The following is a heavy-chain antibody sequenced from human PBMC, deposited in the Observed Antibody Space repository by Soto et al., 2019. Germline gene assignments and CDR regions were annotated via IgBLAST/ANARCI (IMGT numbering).Heavy chain of an antibody. D-gene: IGHD3-16*01. CDR3: ARGALGSYYFDY. CDR1: GFTFNNYW. J-gene: IGHJ4*02. Sequence: EVQLVESGGGLFQPGGSLRLSCAASGFTFNNYWIHWVRQAPGKGLVRVSRIKYDATSTNYADSVKGRFSISRDNAKNTVYLQMSSLRGDDTAVYYCARGALGSYYFDYWGQGTLVTVSS. CDR2: IKYDATST. V-gene: IGHV3-74*01.